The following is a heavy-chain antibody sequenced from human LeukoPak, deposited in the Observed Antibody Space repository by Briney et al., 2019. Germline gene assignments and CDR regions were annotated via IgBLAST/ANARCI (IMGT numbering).Heavy chain of an antibody. V-gene: IGHV3-9*01. Sequence: GRSLRLSCAASGFTFDDYAMHWVRQAPGKGLEWVSGISWNSGSIGYADSVKGRFTISRDNAKNSLYLQMNSLRAEDTALYYCAKDGGRFFGHGMDVWGQGTTVTVSS. J-gene: IGHJ6*02. D-gene: IGHD3-3*01. CDR1: GFTFDDYA. CDR2: ISWNSGSI. CDR3: AKDGGRFFGHGMDV.